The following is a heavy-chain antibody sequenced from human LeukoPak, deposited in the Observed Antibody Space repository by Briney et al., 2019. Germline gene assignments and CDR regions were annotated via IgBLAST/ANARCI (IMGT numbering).Heavy chain of an antibody. J-gene: IGHJ4*02. CDR3: AKKGSGSFSHFDY. V-gene: IGHV3-23*01. CDR2: ISGSGGST. D-gene: IGHD1-26*01. CDR1: GFTFSSYA. Sequence: GGSLRLSCAASGFTFSSYAMSWVRRAPGKGLEWVSAISGSGGSTYYADSVKGRFTISRDNSKNTLYLQMNSLRAEDTAVYYCAKKGSGSFSHFDYWGQGTLVTVSS.